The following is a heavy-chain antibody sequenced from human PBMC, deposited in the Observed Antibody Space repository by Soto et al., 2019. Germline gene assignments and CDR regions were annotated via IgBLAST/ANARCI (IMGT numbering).Heavy chain of an antibody. V-gene: IGHV4-34*01. Sequence: QVQLHRWGAGLLKPSETLSLTCSVYGESFSGFFWTWVRLPPGQGLEWIGEMNRGGSSNYNPSLKSRVTISVDASKNQFSLTLTSVTAADTGVYFCARRIPGYRHYMDVWGKGTTVTVSS. J-gene: IGHJ6*03. CDR1: GESFSGFF. CDR3: ARRIPGYRHYMDV. CDR2: MNRGGSS. D-gene: IGHD3-16*02.